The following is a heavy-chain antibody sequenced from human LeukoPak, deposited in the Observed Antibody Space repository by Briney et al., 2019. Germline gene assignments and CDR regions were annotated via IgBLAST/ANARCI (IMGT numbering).Heavy chain of an antibody. V-gene: IGHV3-30*02. CDR2: IRYDGSNK. Sequence: GGSLRLSCAASGFTFSSYGVHWVRQAPGKGLEWVAFIRYDGSNKYYADSVKGRFTISRDNSKNTLFLQMNSLRAEDTAVYYCAKSIIRGFYMDVWGKGTTVTISS. J-gene: IGHJ6*03. CDR1: GFTFSSYG. D-gene: IGHD3-10*01. CDR3: AKSIIRGFYMDV.